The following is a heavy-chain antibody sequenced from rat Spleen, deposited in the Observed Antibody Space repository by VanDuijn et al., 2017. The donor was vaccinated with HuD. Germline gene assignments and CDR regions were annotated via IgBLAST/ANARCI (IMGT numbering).Heavy chain of an antibody. CDR1: GFTFSNYY. J-gene: IGHJ3*01. Sequence: EVQLVESGGGLVQPGRSLKLSCAASGFTFSNYYMAWVRQAPTKGLEWVAYISYDGSSTFYRDSVKGRFTISRDNAKNILFLQMDSLRSEDTATYYCARLGIAAIGNWFGYWGQGTLVTVSS. CDR2: ISYDGSST. V-gene: IGHV5-29*01. CDR3: ARLGIAAIGNWFGY. D-gene: IGHD1-2*01.